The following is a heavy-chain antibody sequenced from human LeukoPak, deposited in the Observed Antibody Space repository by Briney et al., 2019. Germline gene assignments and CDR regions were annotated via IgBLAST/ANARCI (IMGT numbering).Heavy chain of an antibody. Sequence: RSETLSLTCTVSGGSISSGGYYWSWIRQHPGKGLEWIGYIYYSGSTYYNPSLKSRVTISVDTSKNQFSLKLSSVTAADTAVYYCARDRDGYNFYLDYWGRGTLVTASS. J-gene: IGHJ4*02. CDR2: IYYSGST. V-gene: IGHV4-31*03. D-gene: IGHD5-24*01. CDR1: GGSISSGGYY. CDR3: ARDRDGYNFYLDY.